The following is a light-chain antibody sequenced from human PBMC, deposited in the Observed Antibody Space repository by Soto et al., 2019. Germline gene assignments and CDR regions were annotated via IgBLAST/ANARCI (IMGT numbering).Light chain of an antibody. Sequence: EIVLTQSPGTLSLSPGERATLSCRASQSVSSSYLAWYQQKPGQAPRLLIYGTSTRATGIPVRFSGSGSGTDFTLTISRLEPEDFAVYYCQQYATSPITFGQGTRLEI. CDR3: QQYATSPIT. V-gene: IGKV3-20*01. CDR2: GTS. J-gene: IGKJ5*01. CDR1: QSVSSSY.